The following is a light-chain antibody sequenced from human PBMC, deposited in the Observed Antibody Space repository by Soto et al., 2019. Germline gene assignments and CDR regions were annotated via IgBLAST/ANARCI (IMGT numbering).Light chain of an antibody. V-gene: IGLV1-47*01. CDR2: RNN. CDR3: ATWDDSLSDVV. J-gene: IGLJ2*01. CDR1: SSNIGSNY. Sequence: QPVLAQPPSASGTPGQRVTISCSGSSSNIGSNYVYWYQQLPGTAPKLLIYRNNQRPSGVPDRFSGSKSDTSASLAISGLRSEDEADYYCATWDDSLSDVVFGGGTQLTVL.